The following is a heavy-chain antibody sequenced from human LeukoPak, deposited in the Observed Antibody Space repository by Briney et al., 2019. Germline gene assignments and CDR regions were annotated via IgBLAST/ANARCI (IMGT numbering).Heavy chain of an antibody. CDR1: GGSISSSNW. CDR2: IYYSGST. J-gene: IGHJ4*02. Sequence: PSGTLSLTCAVSGGSISSSNWWSWVRQPPGKGLEWIGYIYYSGSTNYNPSLKSRVTISVDTSKNQFSLKLSSVTAADTAVYYCATGGLAAAGTFWGQGTLVTVSS. CDR3: ATGGLAAAGTF. D-gene: IGHD6-13*01. V-gene: IGHV4-4*02.